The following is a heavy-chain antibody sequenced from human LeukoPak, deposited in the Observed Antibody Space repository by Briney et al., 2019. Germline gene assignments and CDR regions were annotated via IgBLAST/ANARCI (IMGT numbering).Heavy chain of an antibody. Sequence: ASVKVSCKASGYTFTSYYMHWVRQAPGQGLGWMGIINPSGGSTSYAQKFQGRVTMTRDTSTSTVYMELSSLRSEDTAVYYCARISGSYYDSIWGQGTLVTVSS. D-gene: IGHD1-26*01. J-gene: IGHJ4*02. CDR1: GYTFTSYY. V-gene: IGHV1-46*01. CDR2: INPSGGST. CDR3: ARISGSYYDSI.